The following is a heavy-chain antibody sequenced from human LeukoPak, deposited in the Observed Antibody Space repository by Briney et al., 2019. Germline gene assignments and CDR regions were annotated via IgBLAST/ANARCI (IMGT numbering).Heavy chain of an antibody. CDR2: IKSKTDGGTT. D-gene: IGHD4-17*01. CDR3: TTDRDYGDYPEYYFDY. Sequence: PGRSLRLSCAASGFTFSSYGMHWVRQAPGKGLEWVGHIKSKTDGGTTDYAAPVKGRFTISRDDSKNTLYLQMNSLRTEDTAVYYCTTDRDYGDYPEYYFDYWGQGTLVTVSS. V-gene: IGHV3-15*01. CDR1: GFTFSSYG. J-gene: IGHJ4*02.